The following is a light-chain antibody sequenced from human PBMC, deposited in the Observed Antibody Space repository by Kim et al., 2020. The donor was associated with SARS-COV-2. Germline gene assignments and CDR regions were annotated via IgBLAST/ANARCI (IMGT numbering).Light chain of an antibody. V-gene: IGKV3-15*01. CDR3: QQYNDWPQT. J-gene: IGKJ1*01. CDR1: QSVSNN. Sequence: VSPGERATLSCRASQSVSNNLAWYQQKPGQAPRLRIYGASTRATGIPAGFSGSGSETEFTLTINNLQSEDFAVYYCQQYNDWPQTFGQGTKVDIK. CDR2: GAS.